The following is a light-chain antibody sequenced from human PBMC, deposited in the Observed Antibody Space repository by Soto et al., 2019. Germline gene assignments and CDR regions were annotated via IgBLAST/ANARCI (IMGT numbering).Light chain of an antibody. V-gene: IGKV1-6*01. CDR3: LQDYNYTWT. CDR1: QGIGSY. Sequence: AIQLTQSPSSLSGSVGDRVTITCRASQGIGSYLDWYQQKPGEAPKLLIYAASTLQSGVPSRLRGSGYGTDFTLTISSLKPEDFETYYCLQDYNYTWTFGHGTKVDIK. J-gene: IGKJ1*01. CDR2: AAS.